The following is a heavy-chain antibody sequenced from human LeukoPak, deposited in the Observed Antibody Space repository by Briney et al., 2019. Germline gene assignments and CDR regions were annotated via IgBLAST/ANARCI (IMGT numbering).Heavy chain of an antibody. D-gene: IGHD2-15*01. Sequence: SETLSLTCTVSGGSVSSSSYFWSWIRQPPGKGLEWIGYIYYSGSTNYNPSLKSRVIISVDTSKNQFSLKLSSVTAADTAVYYCAREIPVVDRLTRSDAFDIWGQGTMVTVSS. CDR1: GGSVSSSSYF. CDR3: AREIPVVDRLTRSDAFDI. CDR2: IYYSGST. J-gene: IGHJ3*02. V-gene: IGHV4-61*01.